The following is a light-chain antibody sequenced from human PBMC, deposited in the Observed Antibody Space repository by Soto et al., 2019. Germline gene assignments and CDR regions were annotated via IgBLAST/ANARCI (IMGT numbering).Light chain of an antibody. J-gene: IGLJ1*01. Sequence: QSALTQPASVSGSPGQSITISCTGASSDLGDYNYVSWYQQHPGKAPKLMIYDVSSRPSGVSDRLSGSKSGNTASLTISGLQAEDEADYYCTSYTTTGTYVFATGTKVTVL. CDR3: TSYTTTGTYV. V-gene: IGLV2-14*03. CDR1: SSDLGDYNY. CDR2: DVS.